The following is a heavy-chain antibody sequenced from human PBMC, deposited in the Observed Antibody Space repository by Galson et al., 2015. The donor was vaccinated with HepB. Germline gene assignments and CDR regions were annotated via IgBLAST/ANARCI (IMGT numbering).Heavy chain of an antibody. CDR1: GFSLSNARMG. CDR2: IFSNDEK. Sequence: PALVKPTQTLTLTCTVSGFSLSNARMGVSWIRQPPGKALEWLAHIFSNDEKSYSTSLKSRLTISKDTSKSQVVLTMTNMDPVDTATYYCARESRNDFWSANRGFNWFDPWGQGTLVTVSS. D-gene: IGHD3-3*01. CDR3: ARESRNDFWSANRGFNWFDP. V-gene: IGHV2-26*01. J-gene: IGHJ5*02.